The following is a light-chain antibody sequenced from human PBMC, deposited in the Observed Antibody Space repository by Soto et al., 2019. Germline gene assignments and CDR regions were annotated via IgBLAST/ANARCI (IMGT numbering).Light chain of an antibody. CDR3: QQLNSYPFT. V-gene: IGKV1-9*01. CDR2: AAS. J-gene: IGKJ5*01. Sequence: IQFTHSPSSLSASVGDRVTITCRSSQGISSSLAWYQQKPGKAPNLLIYAASTLQSGVPSGFSGSGSGTDFTLTISSLQPEDFATYFCQQLNSYPFTLGQGTRLEIK. CDR1: QGISSS.